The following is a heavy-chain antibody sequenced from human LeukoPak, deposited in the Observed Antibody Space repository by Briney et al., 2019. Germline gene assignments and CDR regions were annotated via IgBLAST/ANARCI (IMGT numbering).Heavy chain of an antibody. Sequence: PGGSLRLSCAASGFTFSSYAMHWVRQAPGKGLEYVSAISSNGGSTYYAKSVKGRFTISRDNAKNSLYLQMYSLRAEDTAVYYCARGFELITFGGAIGKLNWFDSWGQGTLVTVSS. CDR2: ISSNGGST. V-gene: IGHV3-64*01. J-gene: IGHJ5*01. CDR1: GFTFSSYA. D-gene: IGHD3-16*02. CDR3: ARGFELITFGGAIGKLNWFDS.